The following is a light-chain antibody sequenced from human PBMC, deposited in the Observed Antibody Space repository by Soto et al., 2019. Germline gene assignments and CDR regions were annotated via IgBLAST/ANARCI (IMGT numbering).Light chain of an antibody. CDR3: QQYDNAPQT. V-gene: IGKV1-39*01. CDR2: AAS. Sequence: IQMSQSPSSLSASLRLRVTITCRASRSISSFVSWYQQKPGKAPKLLIYAASSLQSGVPSRFSGSGSGTDFSLTISSLEPEDFAVYYCQQYDNAPQTYGQGTKVDIK. CDR1: RSISSF. J-gene: IGKJ1*01.